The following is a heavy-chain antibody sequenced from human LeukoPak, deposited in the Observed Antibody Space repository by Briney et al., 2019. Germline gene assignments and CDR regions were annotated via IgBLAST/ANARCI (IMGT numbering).Heavy chain of an antibody. CDR1: GGSISSSRYY. J-gene: IGHJ4*02. V-gene: IGHV4-39*02. CDR2: IFYSGDT. D-gene: IGHD3-10*01. CDR3: ARRTSGGGLFDY. Sequence: PSETLSLPCPVSGGSISSSRYYWGWVRQPPGKGLEGIGSIFYSGDTYYNASLKSRVTISVDTSKKHFSLKLTSVTSADTAVYYCARRTSGGGLFDYWGQGTLVTVSS.